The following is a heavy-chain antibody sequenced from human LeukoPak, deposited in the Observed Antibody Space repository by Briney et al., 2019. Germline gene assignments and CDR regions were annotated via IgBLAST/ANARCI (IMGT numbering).Heavy chain of an antibody. CDR1: GYTFTGYY. Sequence: ASVKVSCKASGYTFTGYYMHWVRQAPGQGLEWMGWINPNSGGTNYAQKFQGRVTMTTDTSTSTAYMELRSLRSDDTAVYYCARDHGKQWPRYNWFDPWGQGTLVTVSS. CDR2: INPNSGGT. V-gene: IGHV1-2*02. CDR3: ARDHGKQWPRYNWFDP. D-gene: IGHD6-19*01. J-gene: IGHJ5*02.